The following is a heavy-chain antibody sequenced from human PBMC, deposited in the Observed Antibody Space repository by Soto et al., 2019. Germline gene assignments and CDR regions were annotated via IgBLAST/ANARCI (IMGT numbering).Heavy chain of an antibody. CDR3: ARDRLLSEYYYYYGMDV. CDR2: IYYSGST. CDR1: AGSISSGDYY. D-gene: IGHD2-21*02. V-gene: IGHV4-30-4*01. Sequence: SETLSLTCTVSAGSISSGDYYWSWIRQPPGKGLEWIGYIYYSGSTYYNPSLKSRVTISVDTSKNQFSLKLSSVTAADTVVYYCARDRLLSEYYYYYGMDVWGQGTTVTVSS. J-gene: IGHJ6*02.